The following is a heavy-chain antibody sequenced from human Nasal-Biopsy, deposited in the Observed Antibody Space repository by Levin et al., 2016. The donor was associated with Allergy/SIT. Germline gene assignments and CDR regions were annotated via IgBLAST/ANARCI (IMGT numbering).Heavy chain of an antibody. V-gene: IGHV3-23*01. CDR3: AKDRGAYGGSPAFDH. CDR2: ISVSGDNT. J-gene: IGHJ4*02. Sequence: GGSLRLSCAVSGFTFSSYVMSWVRQAPGKGLEWVSAISVSGDNTYYAESVKGRFTISRDNSKNTLYLQMNSLSVEDTAVYYCAKDRGAYGGSPAFDHWGQGTLVTVSS. CDR1: GFTFSSYV. D-gene: IGHD4-23*01.